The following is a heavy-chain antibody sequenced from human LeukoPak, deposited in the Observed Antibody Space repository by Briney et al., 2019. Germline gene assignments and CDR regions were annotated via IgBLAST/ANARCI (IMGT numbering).Heavy chain of an antibody. CDR3: ARGILRQWLGY. V-gene: IGHV1-18*04. D-gene: IGHD6-19*01. CDR1: GYTFTCYG. J-gene: IGHJ4*02. CDR2: ISAYNGNT. Sequence: ASVKVSCKDSGYTFTCYGISWVRQTIGLRLKWMGWISAYNGNTNYAQNLQGRVTMTTDTSTSTAYMEVRSLRSDDTAVYYCARGILRQWLGYWGQGTLVTVSS.